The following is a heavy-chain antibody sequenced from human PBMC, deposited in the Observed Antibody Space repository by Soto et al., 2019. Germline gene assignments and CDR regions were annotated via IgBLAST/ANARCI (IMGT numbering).Heavy chain of an antibody. CDR2: ISYDGGKT. V-gene: IGHV3-30*03. CDR3: AREVRANLNDFGDYEWFDP. Sequence: QVQLVESGGGVVQPGSSLRLSCAAFGFTFSRYGIHWVRQSPGKGLEWVSFISYDGGKTDYVDSVRGRFTVSRDNSKNMVYLQMRSLRAEDTAVYFCAREVRANLNDFGDYEWFDPWGQGTLVTVSS. D-gene: IGHD4-17*01. CDR1: GFTFSRYG. J-gene: IGHJ5*02.